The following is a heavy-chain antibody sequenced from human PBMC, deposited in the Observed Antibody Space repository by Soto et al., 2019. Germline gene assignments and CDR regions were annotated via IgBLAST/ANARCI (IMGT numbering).Heavy chain of an antibody. J-gene: IGHJ4*02. CDR3: TRVSLELLDTGVDY. D-gene: IGHD1-7*01. CDR1: GFTFGDYA. V-gene: IGHV3-49*04. CDR2: TRSKTYGGTI. Sequence: PGGSLRLSCTASGFTFGDYAMSWVRHAPEKGLEWVGFTRSKTYGGTIEYAASVKGRFTISRDDSKSIAYLQMNSLKTEDTAVYYCTRVSLELLDTGVDYWGQGTLVTVSS.